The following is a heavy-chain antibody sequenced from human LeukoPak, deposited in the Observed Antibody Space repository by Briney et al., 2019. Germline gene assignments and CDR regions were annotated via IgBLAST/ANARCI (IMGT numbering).Heavy chain of an antibody. D-gene: IGHD3-10*02. CDR1: GYTFTSYG. Sequence: ASVKVSCKASGYTFTSYGISWVRQAPGQGLEWMGWISPYNGNTDYAQKLQGRVTMTTDTSTSTAYMDLRSLRSDDTAVYYCARDAPVRYVGDQSIDYWGQGTLVTVSS. CDR3: ARDAPVRYVGDQSIDY. J-gene: IGHJ4*02. CDR2: ISPYNGNT. V-gene: IGHV1-18*01.